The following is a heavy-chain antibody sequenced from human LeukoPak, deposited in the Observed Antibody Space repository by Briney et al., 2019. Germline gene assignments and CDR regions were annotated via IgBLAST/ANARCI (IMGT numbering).Heavy chain of an antibody. V-gene: IGHV3-30*01. CDR1: GFIFSKYA. Sequence: GSSPRLSCAASGFIFSKYAMHDVRQAPGKALEWVALLSCDGYKTYHADSVKGRFSISRDNSKNTLYLQLNSLRAEDTSVYYRARDSTYWYDSGSSGPHYFDYWGQGTLVTVSS. D-gene: IGHD3-10*01. CDR3: ARDSTYWYDSGSSGPHYFDY. J-gene: IGHJ4*02. CDR2: LSCDGYKT.